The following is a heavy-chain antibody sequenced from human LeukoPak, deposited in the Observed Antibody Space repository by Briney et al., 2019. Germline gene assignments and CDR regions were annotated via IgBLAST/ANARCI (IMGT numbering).Heavy chain of an antibody. Sequence: SETLSLTCTVSGGSISSSSYYWGWIRQPPGKGLEWIGSIYYSGSTYYNPSLKSRVTISVDTSKNQFSLKLSSVTAADTAVYYCASSDSSPSLFDYWGQGTLVTVSS. CDR2: IYYSGST. CDR3: ASSDSSPSLFDY. D-gene: IGHD3-22*01. J-gene: IGHJ4*02. CDR1: GGSISSSSYY. V-gene: IGHV4-39*07.